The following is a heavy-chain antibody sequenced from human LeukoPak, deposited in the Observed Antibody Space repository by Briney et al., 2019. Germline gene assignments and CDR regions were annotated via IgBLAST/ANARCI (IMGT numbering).Heavy chain of an antibody. CDR3: AREYRGEYYFAY. J-gene: IGHJ4*02. Sequence: GGSLRLSCAASGSTVSSNYMSWVRQAPGKGLEWVSVIYSGGSTYYADSVKGRFTISRDNSKSTLYLQMNSLRAEDTAVYYCAREYRGEYYFAYWGQGTLVTVSS. V-gene: IGHV3-66*01. CDR2: IYSGGST. D-gene: IGHD3-10*01. CDR1: GSTVSSNY.